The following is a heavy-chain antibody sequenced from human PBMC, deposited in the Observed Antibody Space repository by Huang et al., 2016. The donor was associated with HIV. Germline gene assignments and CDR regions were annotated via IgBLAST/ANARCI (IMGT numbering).Heavy chain of an antibody. CDR2: IGGDNVST. CDR3: ARTKGEFDF. V-gene: IGHV1-18*04. D-gene: IGHD3-16*01. J-gene: IGHJ4*02. Sequence: QIHLVQSGPEVKQPGASVKVSCQASGSKFHIYEITWVRQTPGQGLEWMGWIGGDNVSTRFAQKFQDRLTTTTDVSTSTAYWELRSLRLDDTAVYYCARTKGEFDFWGQGALVTVSS. CDR1: GSKFHIYE.